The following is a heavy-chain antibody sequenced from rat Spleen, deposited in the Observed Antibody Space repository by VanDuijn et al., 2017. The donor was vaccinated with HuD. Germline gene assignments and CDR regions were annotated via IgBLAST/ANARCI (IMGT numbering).Heavy chain of an antibody. V-gene: IGHV5-7*01. CDR2: ISYDGSST. Sequence: EVQLVESGGGLVQPGRSMKLSCAASGFTFSDYYMAWVRQAPTKGLEWLATISYDGSSTYYRDSVKGRFTISRDNAKSTLYLQMDSLRSEDTATYYCATRDGGYPGWGQGTLVTVSS. CDR3: ATRDGGYPG. J-gene: IGHJ3*01. CDR1: GFTFSDYY. D-gene: IGHD1-11*01.